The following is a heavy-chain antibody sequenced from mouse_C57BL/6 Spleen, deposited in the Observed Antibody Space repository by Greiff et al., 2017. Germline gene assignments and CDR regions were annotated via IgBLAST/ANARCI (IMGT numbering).Heavy chain of an antibody. CDR2: IYPGGGYT. Sequence: QVHVKQSGAELVRPGTSVKMSCKASGYTFTNYWIGWAKQRPGHGLEWIGDIYPGGGYTNYNEKFKGKATLTADKSSSTAYMQFSSLTSEDSAIYYCARYYYGSSYVPFDYWGQGTTLTVSS. D-gene: IGHD1-1*01. J-gene: IGHJ2*01. CDR1: GYTFTNYW. CDR3: ARYYYGSSYVPFDY. V-gene: IGHV1-63*01.